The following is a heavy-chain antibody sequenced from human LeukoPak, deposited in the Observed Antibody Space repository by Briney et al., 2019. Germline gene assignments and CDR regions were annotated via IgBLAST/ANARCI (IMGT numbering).Heavy chain of an antibody. J-gene: IGHJ4*02. V-gene: IGHV3-43D*03. CDR2: ISWDGHFI. CDR1: GFTFDDFA. CDR3: ARGGPGYSSGWYQLITYFDY. Sequence: PGGSERLSCTASGFTFDDFAMHWIRQAPGKGLEWVSLISWDGHFIYYADSVKGRFIISRDNSKNSLYLQMNSLRPEDTAVYYCARGGPGYSSGWYQLITYFDYWGQGTLVTVSS. D-gene: IGHD6-19*01.